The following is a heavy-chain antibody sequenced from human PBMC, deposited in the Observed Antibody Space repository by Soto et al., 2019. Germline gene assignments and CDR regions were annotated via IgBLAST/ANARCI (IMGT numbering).Heavy chain of an antibody. CDR3: ARDHRLGDFWSGYSSVLV. CDR1: GFTFDYYA. Sequence: EVQLVESGGGLVQPGRSLRLSCAASGFTSGFTFDYYAMHWVRQAPGKGLEWVSGISWNSGSIGYADSVKGRFTISRDNAKNTLYLQMNSLRAEDTAVYYCARDHRLGDFWSGYSSVLVWGQGTTVTVSS. J-gene: IGHJ6*02. CDR2: ISWNSGSI. D-gene: IGHD3-3*01. V-gene: IGHV3-9*01.